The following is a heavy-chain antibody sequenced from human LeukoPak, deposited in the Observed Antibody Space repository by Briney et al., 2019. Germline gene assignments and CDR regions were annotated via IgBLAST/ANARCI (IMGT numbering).Heavy chain of an antibody. CDR3: ARVIRYCSGGSCYAPAFDP. V-gene: IGHV4-59*01. CDR1: XSXY. D-gene: IGHD2-15*01. CDR2: IYYSGST. J-gene: IGHJ5*02. Sequence: XSXYWSWIRXPPGKGLEWIGYIYYSGSTNYNPSLKSRVTISVDTSKNQFSLKLSSVTAADTAVYYCARVIRYCSGGSCYAPAFDPWGQGTLVTVSS.